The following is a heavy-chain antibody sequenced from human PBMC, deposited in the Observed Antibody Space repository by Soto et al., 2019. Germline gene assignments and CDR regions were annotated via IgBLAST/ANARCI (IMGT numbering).Heavy chain of an antibody. Sequence: QVQLVASGGGVVQPGRSLRLSCAASGFTFSSYGMHWVRQAPGKGLEWVAVISYDGSNKYYAYSVKGRFTISRDTSTNTLYLQMNSLRAEYTAVYYCATRGYSYGYNFDYWGQGTLVTVSS. CDR1: GFTFSSYG. V-gene: IGHV3-30*03. CDR2: ISYDGSNK. D-gene: IGHD5-18*01. J-gene: IGHJ4*02. CDR3: ATRGYSYGYNFDY.